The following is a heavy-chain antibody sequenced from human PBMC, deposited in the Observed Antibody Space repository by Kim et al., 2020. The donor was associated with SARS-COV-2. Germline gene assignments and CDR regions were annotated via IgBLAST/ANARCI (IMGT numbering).Heavy chain of an antibody. CDR1: GGTFSSYA. D-gene: IGHD1-7*01. V-gene: IGHV1-69*13. CDR3: ARVGIEPSTGTTSFFSNWFDP. J-gene: IGHJ5*02. Sequence: SVKVSCKASGGTFSSYAISWVRQAPGQGLEWMGGIIPIFGTANYAQKFQGRVTITADESTSTAYMELSSLRSEDTAVYYCARVGIEPSTGTTSFFSNWFDPWGQGTLVTVSS. CDR2: IIPIFGTA.